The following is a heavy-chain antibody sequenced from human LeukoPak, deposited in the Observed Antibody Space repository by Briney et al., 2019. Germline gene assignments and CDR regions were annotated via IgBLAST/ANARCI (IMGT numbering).Heavy chain of an antibody. CDR1: GYTFTSYG. J-gene: IGHJ4*02. V-gene: IGHV1-46*01. D-gene: IGHD2-15*01. CDR3: ARDRYFDLSSRPGGGTG. Sequence: ASVKVSCKASGYTFTSYGISWVRQAPGQGLEWMGIINPSGGSTSYAQKFQGRVTMTRDTSTSTVYMELSSLRSEDTAVYYCARDRYFDLSSRPGGGTGWGQGTLVTVSS. CDR2: INPSGGST.